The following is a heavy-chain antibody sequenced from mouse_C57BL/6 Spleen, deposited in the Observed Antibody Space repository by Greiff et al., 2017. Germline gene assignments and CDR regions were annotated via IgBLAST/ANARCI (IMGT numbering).Heavy chain of an antibody. CDR1: GYTFTSYW. D-gene: IGHD2-5*01. CDR2: IHPNSGST. Sequence: QVQLQQPGAELVKPGASVKLSCKASGYTFTSYWMHWVKQRPGQGLEWIGMIHPNSGSTNYNEKFKSKATLTVDKSSSTAYMQLSSLTAEDSAVYYCATPYYSNYFDYWGQGTTLTVSS. CDR3: ATPYYSNYFDY. J-gene: IGHJ2*01. V-gene: IGHV1-64*01.